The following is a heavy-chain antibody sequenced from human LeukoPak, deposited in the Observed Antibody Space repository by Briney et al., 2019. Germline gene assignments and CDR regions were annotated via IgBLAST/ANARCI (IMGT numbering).Heavy chain of an antibody. Sequence: GASVKVSCKASGYTFTGYYMHWVRQAPGQGLEWMGWINPNSGGTNYAQKFQGRVTMTRDTSISTAYMELSRLRSDDTAVYYCARDPAPYDYVWGSTRYYYGMDVWGQGTTVTVSS. CDR3: ARDPAPYDYVWGSTRYYYGMDV. CDR2: INPNSGGT. CDR1: GYTFTGYY. D-gene: IGHD3-16*01. J-gene: IGHJ6*02. V-gene: IGHV1-2*02.